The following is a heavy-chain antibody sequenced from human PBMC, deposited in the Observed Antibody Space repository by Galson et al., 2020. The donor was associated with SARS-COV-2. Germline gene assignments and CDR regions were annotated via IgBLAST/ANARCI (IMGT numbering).Heavy chain of an antibody. D-gene: IGHD2-15*01. Sequence: GGSLRLSCAASGFTFSSYTMNWVRQAPGKGLEWVSSISSSSYIYYADSLKGRFTISRDNAKNSLYLQMNSLRAEDTAMYYCAREGRLGEWGSWGQGTLVTVSS. CDR2: ISSSSYI. CDR1: GFTFSSYT. J-gene: IGHJ5*02. V-gene: IGHV3-21*01. CDR3: AREGRLGEWGS.